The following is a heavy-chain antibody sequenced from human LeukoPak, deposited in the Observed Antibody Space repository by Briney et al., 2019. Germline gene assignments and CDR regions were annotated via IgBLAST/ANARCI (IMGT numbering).Heavy chain of an antibody. D-gene: IGHD3-10*01. J-gene: IGHJ4*02. CDR1: GYTFTSYG. CDR3: ARDAADYYGSGSYYAY. CDR2: IIPIFGTA. V-gene: IGHV1-69*13. Sequence: GASVKVSCKASGYTFTSYGISWVRQAPGQGLEWMGGIIPIFGTANYAQKFQGRVTITADESTSTAYMELSSLRSEDTAVYYCARDAADYYGSGSYYAYWGQGTLVTVSS.